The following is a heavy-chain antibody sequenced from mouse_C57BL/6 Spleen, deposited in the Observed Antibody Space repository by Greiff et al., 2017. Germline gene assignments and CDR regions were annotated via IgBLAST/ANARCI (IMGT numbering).Heavy chain of an antibody. CDR1: GYTFTSYW. CDR3: ARRGYYFDY. J-gene: IGHJ2*01. V-gene: IGHV1-55*01. Sequence: QVQLQQPGAELVKPGASVKMSCKASGYTFTSYWITWVKQRPGQGLEWIGDIYPGSGSTNYNEKFKSKATLTVDTSSSTAYLQLSSLTYEDSAVYYCARRGYYFDYWGQGTTLTVSS. CDR2: IYPGSGST.